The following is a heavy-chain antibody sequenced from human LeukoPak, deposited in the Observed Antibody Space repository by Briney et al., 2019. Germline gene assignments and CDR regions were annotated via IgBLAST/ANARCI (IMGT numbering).Heavy chain of an antibody. CDR3: ARSKRQSIFGVVRSYMDV. J-gene: IGHJ6*03. V-gene: IGHV1-18*01. CDR2: ISAYNGNT. D-gene: IGHD3-3*01. Sequence: ASVKVSCKASGYTFTSYGISWVRQAPGQGLEWMGWISAYNGNTNYAQKLQGRVTMTTDTSTSTAYMELRSLRSDDTAVYYCARSKRQSIFGVVRSYMDVWGKGTTVTVSS. CDR1: GYTFTSYG.